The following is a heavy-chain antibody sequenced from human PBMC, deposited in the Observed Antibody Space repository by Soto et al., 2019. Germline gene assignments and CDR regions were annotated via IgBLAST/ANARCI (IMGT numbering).Heavy chain of an antibody. Sequence: GGSLRLSCAASGFTFSNAWMSWVRQAPGKGLEWVGRIKSKTDGGTTDYAAPVKGRFTISRDDSKNTLYLQMNSLKTEDTAVYYCTTGLIPVGATIYDYWGQGTLVTVSS. CDR1: GFTFSNAW. CDR2: IKSKTDGGTT. CDR3: TTGLIPVGATIYDY. J-gene: IGHJ4*02. D-gene: IGHD1-26*01. V-gene: IGHV3-15*01.